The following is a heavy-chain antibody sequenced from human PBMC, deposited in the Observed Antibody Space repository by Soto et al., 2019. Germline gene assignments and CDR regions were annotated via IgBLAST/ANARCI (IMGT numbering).Heavy chain of an antibody. Sequence: ASVKVSCKVSGYTLTELSMHWVRQAPGKGLEWMGGFDPEDGETIYAQKFQGRVTMTEDTSTDTAYMELSSLRSEDTAVYYCATLSPSSGWYRGGWFDPWGQGTLVTVSS. CDR3: ATLSPSSGWYRGGWFDP. CDR1: GYTLTELS. J-gene: IGHJ5*02. D-gene: IGHD6-19*01. V-gene: IGHV1-24*01. CDR2: FDPEDGET.